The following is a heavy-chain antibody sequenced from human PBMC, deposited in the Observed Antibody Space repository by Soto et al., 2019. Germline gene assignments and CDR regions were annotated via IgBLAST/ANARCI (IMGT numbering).Heavy chain of an antibody. CDR1: GDSVSSKSAG. Sequence: TLSLTCAISGDSVSSKSAGWNWIRQSPSRGLEWLGRTYYRSKWYNEYAVSVKGRITINPDTSKNQFSLRLNSLTPEDTALYYCARAGQWLFDYWGQGTLVTGSS. CDR3: ARAGQWLFDY. D-gene: IGHD6-19*01. CDR2: TYYRSKWYN. J-gene: IGHJ4*02. V-gene: IGHV6-1*01.